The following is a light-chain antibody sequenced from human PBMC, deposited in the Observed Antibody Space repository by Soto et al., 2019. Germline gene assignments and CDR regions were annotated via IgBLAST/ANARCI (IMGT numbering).Light chain of an antibody. Sequence: IVLRQSACTLYLYPGERATLSCRASQSVSSSYLAWYQQKPGQAPRLLIYGASSRATGIPDRFSGSGSGTDFTLTISRLEREDFAVYYCQQYGSSPRTFAQPTKVDI. CDR2: GAS. CDR1: QSVSSSY. V-gene: IGKV3-20*01. CDR3: QQYGSSPRT. J-gene: IGKJ1*01.